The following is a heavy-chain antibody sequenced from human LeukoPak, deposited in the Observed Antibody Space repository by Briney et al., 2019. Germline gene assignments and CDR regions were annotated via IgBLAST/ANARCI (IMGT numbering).Heavy chain of an antibody. J-gene: IGHJ4*02. V-gene: IGHV1-2*04. Sequence: GASVKVSCKASGYTFTGYYMHWVRQAPGQGLEWMGWINPNSGGTNYAQKFQGWVTMTRDTSISTAYMELSRLRSDDTAVYYCARVPGRSSSWPYYFDYWGQGTLDTVSP. D-gene: IGHD6-13*01. CDR3: ARVPGRSSSWPYYFDY. CDR1: GYTFTGYY. CDR2: INPNSGGT.